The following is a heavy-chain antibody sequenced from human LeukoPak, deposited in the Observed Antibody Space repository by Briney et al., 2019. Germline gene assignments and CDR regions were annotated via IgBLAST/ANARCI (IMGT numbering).Heavy chain of an antibody. CDR3: TRGYGDYSWFDP. CDR2: INHSGST. V-gene: IGHV4-34*01. CDR1: GGSFSGYY. J-gene: IGHJ5*02. Sequence: PSETLSLTCAVYGGSFSGYYWSWIRQPPGKGLEWIGEINHSGSTNYNPSLKSRVTISVDTSKNQFSLKLSSETAADTAVYYCTRGYGDYSWFDPWGQGTLVTVSS. D-gene: IGHD4-17*01.